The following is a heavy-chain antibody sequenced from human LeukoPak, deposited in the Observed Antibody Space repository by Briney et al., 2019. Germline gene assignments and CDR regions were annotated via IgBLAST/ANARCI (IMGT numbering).Heavy chain of an antibody. D-gene: IGHD3-3*01. CDR2: INHSGST. Sequence: SETLPLTCAVYGGSFSGYYWSWIRQPPGKGPEWIGEINHSGSTNYNPSLKSRVTISVDTSKNQFSLKLSSVTAADTAVYYCAKIHYDFWSGYPAYWGQGTLVTVSS. J-gene: IGHJ4*02. V-gene: IGHV4-34*01. CDR3: AKIHYDFWSGYPAY. CDR1: GGSFSGYY.